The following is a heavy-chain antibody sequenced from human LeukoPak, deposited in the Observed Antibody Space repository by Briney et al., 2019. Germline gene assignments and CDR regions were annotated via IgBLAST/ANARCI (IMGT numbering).Heavy chain of an antibody. D-gene: IGHD6-19*01. CDR1: GFSVSSFG. J-gene: IGHJ4*02. Sequence: GGSLRLSCAVSGFSVSSFGMSWVRQAPGKGLEWISAISVSGETTWYADSVRGRFIISRDNSKNTLYLQLSSLRAEDTAVYYCAQGFSSGWYPYWGQGSLVSVSS. V-gene: IGHV3-23*01. CDR3: AQGFSSGWYPY. CDR2: ISVSGETT.